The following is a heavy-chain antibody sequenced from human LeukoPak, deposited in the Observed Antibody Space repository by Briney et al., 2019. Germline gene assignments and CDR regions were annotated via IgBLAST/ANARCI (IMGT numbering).Heavy chain of an antibody. J-gene: IGHJ3*02. CDR1: GGSISSYY. CDR2: IYYSGST. V-gene: IGHV4-59*08. D-gene: IGHD3-10*01. CDR3: ARPMVRGVNDALDI. Sequence: ASETLSLTCTVSGGSISSYYWTWIRQPPGKGLEWIGYIYYSGSTNYNPSLKSRVTISVDTSKNQFSLELTSVTAADTAVYYCARPMVRGVNDALDIWGQGTMVTVSS.